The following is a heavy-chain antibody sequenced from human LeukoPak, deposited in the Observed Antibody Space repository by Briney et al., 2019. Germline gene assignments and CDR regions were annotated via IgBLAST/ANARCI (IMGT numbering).Heavy chain of an antibody. V-gene: IGHV3-30*18. Sequence: GGSLRLSCAASGFTFSSYGMHWVRQAPGKGLEWVAVISYDGSNKYYADSVKGRFTISRDNSKNTLYLQMNSLRVEDTAVYYCAKVTTYCSSTSCLYYYYYYGMDVWGQGTTVTVSS. CDR3: AKVTTYCSSTSCLYYYYYYGMDV. J-gene: IGHJ6*02. CDR1: GFTFSSYG. CDR2: ISYDGSNK. D-gene: IGHD2-2*01.